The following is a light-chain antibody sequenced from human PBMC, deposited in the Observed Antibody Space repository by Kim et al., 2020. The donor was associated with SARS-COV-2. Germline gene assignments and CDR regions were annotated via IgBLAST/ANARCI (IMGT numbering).Light chain of an antibody. V-gene: IGLV2-23*02. CDR3: CAYAGSSTLI. CDR2: EVN. J-gene: IGLJ2*01. CDR1: SSDIGKYAL. Sequence: QSASVSGSPGQSITISCTGTSSDIGKYALVSWYQHHPGKAPKLMIYEVNKRPSGVSNRLSGSNSGNTASLTISGLQAEDEADYYCCAYAGSSTLIFGGGTQLTVL.